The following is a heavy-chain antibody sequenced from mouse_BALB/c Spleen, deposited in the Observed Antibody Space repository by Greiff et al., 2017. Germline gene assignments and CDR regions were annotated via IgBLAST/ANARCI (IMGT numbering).Heavy chain of an antibody. V-gene: IGHV5-4*02. CDR3: ARDSTATAY. Sequence: EVHLVESGGGLVKPGGSLKLSCAASGFTFSDYYMYWVRQTPEKRLEWVATISDGGSYTYYPDSVKGRFTISRDNAKNNLYLQMSSLKSEDTAMYYCARDSTATAYWGQGTLVTVSA. CDR1: GFTFSDYY. D-gene: IGHD1-2*01. J-gene: IGHJ3*01. CDR2: ISDGGSYT.